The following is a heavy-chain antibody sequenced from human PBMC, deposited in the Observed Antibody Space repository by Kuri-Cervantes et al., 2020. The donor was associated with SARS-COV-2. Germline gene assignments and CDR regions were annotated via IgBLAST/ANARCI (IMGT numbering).Heavy chain of an antibody. J-gene: IGHJ3*02. CDR3: ARGGAGYCSSTSCYLAFDI. V-gene: IGHV4-4*07. Sequence: SETLSLTCTVPGGSISSYYWSWIRQPAGKGLEWIGRIYTSGSTNYNPSLKSRVTMSVDTSKNQFSLKLSSVTAADTAVYYCARGGAGYCSSTSCYLAFDIWGQGTMVTVSS. D-gene: IGHD2-2*01. CDR1: GGSISSYY. CDR2: IYTSGST.